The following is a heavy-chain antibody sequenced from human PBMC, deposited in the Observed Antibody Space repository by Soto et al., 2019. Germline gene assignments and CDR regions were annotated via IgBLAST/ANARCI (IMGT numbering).Heavy chain of an antibody. Sequence: SVKVSCKASGGTFSSYTISWVRQAPGQGLEWMGRIIPILGIANYAQKFQGRVTITADKSTSTAYMELSSLRSEDTAVYYCARSSNSVTRAIYYYYYMDVWGKGTTVTVSS. CDR2: IIPILGIA. D-gene: IGHD4-17*01. CDR1: GGTFSSYT. V-gene: IGHV1-69*02. J-gene: IGHJ6*03. CDR3: ARSSNSVTRAIYYYYYMDV.